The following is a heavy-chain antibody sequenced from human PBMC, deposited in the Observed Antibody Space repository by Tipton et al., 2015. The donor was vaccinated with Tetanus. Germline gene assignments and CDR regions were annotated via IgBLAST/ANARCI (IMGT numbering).Heavy chain of an antibody. V-gene: IGHV4-59*01. CDR2: IYYSGST. CDR1: GGSFSGYY. J-gene: IGHJ6*02. D-gene: IGHD3-10*01. Sequence: TLSLTCAVHGGSFSGYYWSWIRQPPGKGLEWIGYIYYSGSTNYNPSLKSRVTISVDTSKNQFSLKLSSVTAADTAVYYCARSQGSGSYYYYYYGMDVWGQGTTVTVSS. CDR3: ARSQGSGSYYYYYYGMDV.